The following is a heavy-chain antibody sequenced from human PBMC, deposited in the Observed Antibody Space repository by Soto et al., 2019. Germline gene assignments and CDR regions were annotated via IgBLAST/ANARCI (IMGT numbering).Heavy chain of an antibody. CDR1: GYSISSGYY. CDR3: ARGVGALSWANDAFDI. CDR2: IYHSGST. Sequence: PSETLSLTCAVSGYSISSGYYWGWIRQPPGKGLEWIGSIYHSGSTYYNPSLKSRVTISVDTSKNQFSLKLSSVTAADTAVYYCARGVGALSWANDAFDIWGQGTMVTVSS. D-gene: IGHD1-26*01. J-gene: IGHJ3*02. V-gene: IGHV4-38-2*01.